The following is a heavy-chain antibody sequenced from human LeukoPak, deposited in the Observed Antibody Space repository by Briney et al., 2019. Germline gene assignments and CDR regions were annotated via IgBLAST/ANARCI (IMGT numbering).Heavy chain of an antibody. CDR3: ARGGSGSYLVDY. J-gene: IGHJ4*02. CDR1: GFTFSTYA. D-gene: IGHD3-10*01. CDR2: ISISSSNI. Sequence: KTGGSLRLSCTASGFTFSTYAMHWVRQAPGKGLEWVSSISISSSNIYYADSVKGRFTISRDNAKNSLFLQMNSLRAEDTAVYYCARGGSGSYLVDYWGQGTLVTVSS. V-gene: IGHV3-21*01.